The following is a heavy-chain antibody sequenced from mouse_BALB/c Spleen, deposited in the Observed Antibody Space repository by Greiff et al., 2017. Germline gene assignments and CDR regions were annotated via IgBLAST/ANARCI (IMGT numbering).Heavy chain of an antibody. CDR1: GYTFTSYW. CDR2: INPSTGYT. J-gene: IGHJ3*01. V-gene: IGHV1-7*01. D-gene: IGHD2-4*01. Sequence: QVQLQQSGAELAKPGASVKMSCKASGYTFTSYWMHWVKQRPGQGLEWIGYINPSTGYTEYNQKFKDKATLTADKSSSTAYMQLSSLTSEDSAVYYCARVGSYDYEFAYWGQGTLVTVSA. CDR3: ARVGSYDYEFAY.